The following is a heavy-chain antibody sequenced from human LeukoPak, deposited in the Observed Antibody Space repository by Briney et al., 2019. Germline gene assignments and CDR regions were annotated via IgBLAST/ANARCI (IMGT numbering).Heavy chain of an antibody. V-gene: IGHV1-69*04. CDR2: SIAILGIA. Sequence: ASVKVSCKASGGTFSSYAISWVRQAPGQGLEWSGRSIAILGIANCAQKFQGRVTITADKPTSTAYMALSTLRSEDTAVHYSATDRPTSYDSSGYYGLDYCDYWGQGTLVTVSS. CDR1: GGTFSSYA. D-gene: IGHD3-22*01. CDR3: ATDRPTSYDSSGYYGLDYCDY. J-gene: IGHJ4*02.